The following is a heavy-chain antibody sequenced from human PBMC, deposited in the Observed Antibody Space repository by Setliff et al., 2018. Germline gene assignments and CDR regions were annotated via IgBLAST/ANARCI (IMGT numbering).Heavy chain of an antibody. CDR3: VREGVDTRSSTDYRYYMDV. CDR2: TIPMFGTR. Sequence: SVKVSCKASGGTFSNYGISWVRQAPGQGLEWMGGTIPMFGTRNDARKFQGRVTIITDESTTTAYMELSSLGSEDTAVYYWVREGVDTRSSTDYRYYMDVWGKGTTVTVSS. D-gene: IGHD5-18*01. V-gene: IGHV1-69*05. J-gene: IGHJ6*03. CDR1: GGTFSNYG.